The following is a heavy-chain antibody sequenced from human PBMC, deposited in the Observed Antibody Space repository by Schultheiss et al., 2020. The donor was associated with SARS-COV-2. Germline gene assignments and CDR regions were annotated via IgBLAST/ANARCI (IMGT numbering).Heavy chain of an antibody. CDR2: IYPGDSDT. Sequence: GESLKISCKGSGYSFTSYWIGWVRQMPGKGLEWMGIIYPGDSDTRYSPSFQGQVTISADKSINTAYLQWSSLKASDTAMYYCAIRQWELLRTKGLGFDYWGQGTLVTVSS. CDR1: GYSFTSYW. CDR3: AIRQWELLRTKGLGFDY. D-gene: IGHD1-26*01. J-gene: IGHJ4*02. V-gene: IGHV5-51*01.